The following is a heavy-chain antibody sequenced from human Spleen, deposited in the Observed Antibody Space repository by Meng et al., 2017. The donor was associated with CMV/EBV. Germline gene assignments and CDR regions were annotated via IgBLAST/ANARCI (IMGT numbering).Heavy chain of an antibody. V-gene: IGHV1-18*01. Sequence: ASVKVSCKASGYTFTSYGISWVRQAPGQGLEWMGWISAYNGNTNYAQKLQGRVTMTTDTSTSTAYMELRSLRSDDTAAYYCARDHARYQLHLNGYWGQGTLVTVSS. J-gene: IGHJ4*02. CDR3: ARDHARYQLHLNGY. CDR1: GYTFTSYG. D-gene: IGHD2-2*01. CDR2: ISAYNGNT.